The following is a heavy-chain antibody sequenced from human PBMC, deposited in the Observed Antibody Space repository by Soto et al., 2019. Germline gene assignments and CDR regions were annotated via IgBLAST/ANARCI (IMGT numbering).Heavy chain of an antibody. CDR2: IYYSGST. V-gene: IGHV4-31*03. CDR3: ARFLTGTSLYYFDY. D-gene: IGHD1-7*01. CDR1: GGSIISCGYY. Sequence: SEILSLTCTVSGGSIISCGYYWSWIRPHPGKGLEWIGYIYYSGSTYYNPSLKSRVTISVDTSKNQFSLKLSSVTAADTAVYYCARFLTGTSLYYFDYWGQGTLVTVSS. J-gene: IGHJ4*02.